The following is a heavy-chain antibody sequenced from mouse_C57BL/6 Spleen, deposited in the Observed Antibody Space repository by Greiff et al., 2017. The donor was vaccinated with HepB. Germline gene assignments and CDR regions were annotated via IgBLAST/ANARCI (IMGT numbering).Heavy chain of an antibody. CDR3: ARVGYGSSYDAMDY. CDR1: GYTFTSYW. Sequence: VQLQQPGAELVKPGASVKMSCKASGYTFTSYWITWVKQRPGQGLEWIGDIYPGSGSTNYNEKFKSKATLTVDTSSSTAYMQLSSLTSEDSAVYYCARVGYGSSYDAMDYWGQGTSVTVSS. V-gene: IGHV1-55*01. J-gene: IGHJ4*01. CDR2: IYPGSGST. D-gene: IGHD1-1*01.